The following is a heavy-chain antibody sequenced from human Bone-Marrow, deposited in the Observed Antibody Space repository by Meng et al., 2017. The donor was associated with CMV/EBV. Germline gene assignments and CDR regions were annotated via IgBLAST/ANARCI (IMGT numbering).Heavy chain of an antibody. CDR2: INPSGGST. V-gene: IGHV1-46*01. J-gene: IGHJ6*02. CDR3: ARELDTTGTVSPLNV. CDR1: GYTFTSYY. D-gene: IGHD1-1*01. Sequence: ASVKVSCKASGYTFTSYYMHWVRQAPGQGLEWMGIINPSGGSTSYAQKVQGRVTITRNTSISTAYMELSSLRSEGTAVYYCARELDTTGTVSPLNVWGQGTTVTVSS.